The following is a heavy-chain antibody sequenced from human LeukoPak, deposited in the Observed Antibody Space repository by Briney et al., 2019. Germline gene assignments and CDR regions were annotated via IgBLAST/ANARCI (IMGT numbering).Heavy chain of an antibody. D-gene: IGHD1-26*01. J-gene: IGHJ4*02. V-gene: IGHV4-39*01. CDR2: IYYSGST. CDR3: ARVTGATTGFTDY. CDR1: GGPISSSSYY. Sequence: PSETLSLTCTVTGGPISSSSYYWGWIRQPPGKGLEWIGSIYYSGSTYYNPSLESRVTISVDRSKNQFSLKLSSVTAADTAVYYCARVTGATTGFTDYWGQGTLVTVSS.